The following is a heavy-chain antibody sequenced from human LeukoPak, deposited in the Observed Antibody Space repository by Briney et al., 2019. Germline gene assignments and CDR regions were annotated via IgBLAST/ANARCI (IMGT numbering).Heavy chain of an antibody. D-gene: IGHD6-13*01. CDR3: ARGIAAAVLSY. CDR1: GGTFSSYA. J-gene: IGHJ4*02. V-gene: IGHV1-69*04. CDR2: IIPILGIA. Sequence: ASVKVSCKASGGTFSSYAISRVRQAPGQGLEWMGRIIPILGIANYAQKFQGRVTITTGESTSTAYMELSSLRSEDTAVYYCARGIAAAVLSYWGQGTLVTVSS.